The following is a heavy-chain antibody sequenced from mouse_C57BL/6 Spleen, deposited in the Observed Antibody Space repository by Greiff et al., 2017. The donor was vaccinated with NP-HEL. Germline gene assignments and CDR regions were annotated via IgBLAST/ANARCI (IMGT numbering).Heavy chain of an antibody. D-gene: IGHD2-1*01. V-gene: IGHV1-15*01. Sequence: VQLQQSGAELVRPGASVTLSCKASGYTFTDYEMHWVKQTPVHGLEWIGAIDPETGGTAYNQTFKGKAILTADKSSSTAYMELRSLTSEDSAVYYCTRWGDGNPYYYAMDYWGQGTSVTVSS. CDR2: IDPETGGT. CDR3: TRWGDGNPYYYAMDY. CDR1: GYTFTDYE. J-gene: IGHJ4*01.